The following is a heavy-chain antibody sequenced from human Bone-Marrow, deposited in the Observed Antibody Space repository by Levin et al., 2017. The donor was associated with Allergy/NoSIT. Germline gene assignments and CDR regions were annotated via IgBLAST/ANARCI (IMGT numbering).Heavy chain of an antibody. V-gene: IGHV3-74*03. CDR3: ARESSTARYGWDC. CDR1: GFSLSNYW. D-gene: IGHD2-2*01. J-gene: IGHJ4*02. CDR2: INSDGSST. Sequence: GESLKISCAATGFSLSNYWMHWVRQAPGKGLVWVSRINSDGSSTTYADSVKGRFTVSRDNAKNTAFLQVNSLRDDDTAVYYCARESSTARYGWDCWGQGTLVTVSS.